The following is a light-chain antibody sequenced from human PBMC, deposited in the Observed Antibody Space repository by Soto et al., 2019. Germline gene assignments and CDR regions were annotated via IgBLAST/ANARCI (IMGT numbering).Light chain of an antibody. CDR1: SSNIGSNY. CDR3: AAWDDSLSGHVV. J-gene: IGLJ2*01. Sequence: QAVVTQPPSASGTPGQRVTISCSGSSSNIGSNYVYWYQQLPGTAPKLVIYRNDQRPSGVPDRFSGSKSGTSASLAISGLRSDDEADYYCAAWDDSLSGHVVFGGGTKVTVL. CDR2: RND. V-gene: IGLV1-47*01.